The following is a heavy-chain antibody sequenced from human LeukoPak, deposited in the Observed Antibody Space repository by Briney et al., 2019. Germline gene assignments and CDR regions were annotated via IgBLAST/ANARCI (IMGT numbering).Heavy chain of an antibody. CDR1: GFTFSSYA. Sequence: PGGSLRLSCAASGFTFSSYAMSWVRQAPGKGLEWVSGISGSGGNTYYADSEKGRFTISRDNSENTVNLQMNSLRAEDTAFYYCAKARAGDITAAFNYWGQGTLVTVSS. D-gene: IGHD6-13*01. CDR2: ISGSGGNT. J-gene: IGHJ4*02. CDR3: AKARAGDITAAFNY. V-gene: IGHV3-23*01.